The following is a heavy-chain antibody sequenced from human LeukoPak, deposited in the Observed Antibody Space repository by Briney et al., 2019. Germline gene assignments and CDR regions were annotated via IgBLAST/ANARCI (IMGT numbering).Heavy chain of an antibody. J-gene: IGHJ2*01. CDR2: ISAGNGNT. V-gene: IGHV1-3*01. D-gene: IGHD2-2*01. CDR3: ARVNSSCSSTSCYYWYFDL. Sequence: GAPVKASCKPARYTFTTYAMHGVRQAAGQRLEWMGWISAGNGNTKYSQKFQGRVTITRDTSASTAYMELSSLRSEDTAVYYCARVNSSCSSTSCYYWYFDLWGSGTLVTVSS. CDR1: RYTFTTYA.